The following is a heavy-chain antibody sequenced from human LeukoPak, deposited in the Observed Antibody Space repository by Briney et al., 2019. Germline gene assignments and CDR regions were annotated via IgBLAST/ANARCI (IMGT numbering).Heavy chain of an antibody. V-gene: IGHV3-30*04. CDR1: GFTFSSYA. CDR3: ARDGYGLDTPMVRTVFDC. D-gene: IGHD5-18*01. J-gene: IGHJ4*02. CDR2: ISCDGRNK. Sequence: QTGGSLRLSCAASGFTFSSYAMHWVRQAPGKGLEWVAVISCDGRNKYYADSVKGRFTISRDNSMNTLYLQMNSLRSEDTAVYYCARDGYGLDTPMVRTVFDCWGQGTLVTVFS.